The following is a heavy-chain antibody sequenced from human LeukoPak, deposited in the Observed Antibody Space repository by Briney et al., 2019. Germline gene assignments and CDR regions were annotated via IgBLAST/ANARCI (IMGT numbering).Heavy chain of an antibody. Sequence: GGSLRLSCAASGFIFTNYFMSWVRQAPGKGLEWVASIKHDGSEKYYVDSVRGRFTISRDNTMNSLYPQMSSLRAEDTAVYYCATDRGWRTSGYYLYYFEYWGQGTLVTYSS. CDR3: ATDRGWRTSGYYLYYFEY. CDR1: GFIFTNYF. V-gene: IGHV3-7*01. CDR2: IKHDGSEK. J-gene: IGHJ4*02. D-gene: IGHD3-3*01.